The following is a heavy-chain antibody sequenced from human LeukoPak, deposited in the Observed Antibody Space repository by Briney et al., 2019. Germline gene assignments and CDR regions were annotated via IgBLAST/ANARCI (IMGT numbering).Heavy chain of an antibody. V-gene: IGHV4-59*01. J-gene: IGHJ4*02. CDR3: ARRAYSSGYYYFDY. D-gene: IGHD3-22*01. CDR1: GGSISSNY. CDR2: IYYSGST. Sequence: SETLSLTCTVSGGSISSNYWSWIRQPPGEGLEWIGYIYYSGSTIYNPSLKSRVTISVDTSKNQFSLKLSSVTAADTAVYNCARRAYSSGYYYFDYWGQGTLVTVSS.